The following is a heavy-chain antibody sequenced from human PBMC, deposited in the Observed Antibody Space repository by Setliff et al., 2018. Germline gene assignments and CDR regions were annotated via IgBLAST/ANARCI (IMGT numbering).Heavy chain of an antibody. J-gene: IGHJ4*02. CDR1: GFTFSSYA. D-gene: IGHD6-19*01. CDR3: VRDWYTSGWYEVDN. Sequence: PGGSLRLSCAASGFTFSSYAMSWVRQAPGKGLEWVSGINWNGGSTGYADSVKGRFTISRDNAKNSLYLQMNSLRAEDTAVYYCVRDWYTSGWYEVDNWGQGTLVT. V-gene: IGHV3-20*04. CDR2: INWNGGST.